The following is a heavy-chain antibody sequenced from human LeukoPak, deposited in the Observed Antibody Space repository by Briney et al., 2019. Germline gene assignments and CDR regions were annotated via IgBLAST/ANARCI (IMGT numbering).Heavy chain of an antibody. D-gene: IGHD3-10*01. CDR3: ARATMVRGVLIDY. CDR2: INPNSGGT. CDR1: GYTFTGYY. V-gene: IGHV1-2*02. Sequence: ASVKVSCKASGYTFTGYYMHWVRQAPGQGLEWMGWINPNSGGTNYAQKFQGRVTMTRDTSISTAYMELSRLRSDDTAVYYCARATMVRGVLIDYWGQGTLVTVSS. J-gene: IGHJ4*02.